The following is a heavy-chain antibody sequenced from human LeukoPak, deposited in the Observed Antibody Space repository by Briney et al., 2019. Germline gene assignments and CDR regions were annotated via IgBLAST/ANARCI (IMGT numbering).Heavy chain of an antibody. CDR3: ASLIAAAGIGGFAVDY. CDR1: GYSISSGYY. J-gene: IGHJ4*02. D-gene: IGHD6-13*01. Sequence: SETLSLTCTVSGYSISSGYYWGWIRQPPGKGLEWIGSIYHSGSTYYNPSLKSRVTISVDTSKNQFSLKLSSVAAADTAAYYRASLIAAAGIGGFAVDYWGQGTLVTVSS. V-gene: IGHV4-38-2*02. CDR2: IYHSGST.